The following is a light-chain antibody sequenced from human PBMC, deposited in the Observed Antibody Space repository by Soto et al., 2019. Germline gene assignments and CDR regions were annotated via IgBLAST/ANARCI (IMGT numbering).Light chain of an antibody. J-gene: IGLJ2*01. CDR1: SSDVGGYNY. CDR2: DVS. Sequence: QSVLTQPASVSGSPGQSITISCTGTSSDVGGYNYVSWYQQHPAKAPKLMIYDVSNRPSGVSNRFSGSKSGNTASLTISGLQAEDEADYYCSSYTSSSTLYVVFGGGTKLTVL. V-gene: IGLV2-14*01. CDR3: SSYTSSSTLYVV.